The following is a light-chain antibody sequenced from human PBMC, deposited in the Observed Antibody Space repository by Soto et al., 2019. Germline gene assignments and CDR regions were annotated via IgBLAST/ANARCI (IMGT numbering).Light chain of an antibody. J-gene: IGKJ5*01. V-gene: IGKV1-5*03. CDR3: QQYNTYPWT. CDR1: QSISSW. Sequence: DIQMTQSPSTLSASVGDRVTITCLASQSISSWLAWYQQKPGKAPKLLIYKASNLESGVPSRFSGSGSGTEFTLTISSLQPDDFATYYCQQYNTYPWTFGQGTRLEI. CDR2: KAS.